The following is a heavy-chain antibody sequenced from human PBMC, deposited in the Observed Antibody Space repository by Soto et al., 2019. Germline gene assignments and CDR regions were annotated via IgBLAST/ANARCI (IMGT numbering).Heavy chain of an antibody. Sequence: GGSLRLSCAASGFTFSSYAMHWVRQAPGKGLEWVAVISHDGSNKYYADSVKGRFTISRDNSKNTLYLQMNSLRAEDTAVYYCAYGGNSGHYYGMDVWGQGTTVTVSS. CDR2: ISHDGSNK. V-gene: IGHV3-30-3*01. D-gene: IGHD4-17*01. CDR3: AYGGNSGHYYGMDV. CDR1: GFTFSSYA. J-gene: IGHJ6*02.